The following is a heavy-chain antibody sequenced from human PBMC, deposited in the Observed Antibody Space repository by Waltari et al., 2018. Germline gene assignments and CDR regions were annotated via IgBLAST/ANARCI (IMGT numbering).Heavy chain of an antibody. CDR3: ARENDGAFDAFDV. CDR2: ITRSSSTM. D-gene: IGHD4-17*01. Sequence: EVQLLQSGGGLVRPGGSLKLSCVASGFPLSDYEMNWVRQAPGMGRRWGSFITRSSSTMYYEDSVKGRFAMSRDNDKNSLYLQLNNLKAEDTAIYYCARENDGAFDAFDVWGQETLVTVSS. CDR1: GFPLSDYE. J-gene: IGHJ3*01. V-gene: IGHV3-48*03.